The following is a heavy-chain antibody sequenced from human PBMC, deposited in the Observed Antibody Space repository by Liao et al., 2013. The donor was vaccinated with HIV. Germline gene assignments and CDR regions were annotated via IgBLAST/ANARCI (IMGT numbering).Heavy chain of an antibody. CDR3: ARVYSGTFEYYYHYYMDV. V-gene: IGHV4-4*07. CDR1: GGSISSYY. CDR2: MYSSGST. J-gene: IGHJ6*03. D-gene: IGHD1-26*01. Sequence: QVQLQESGPGLVKPSETLSLTCTVSGGSISSYYWSWIRQPAGKGLEWIGRMYSSGSTNYNPSLRSRVTMSLDTSENQISLKLSSLTAADTAVYYCARVYSGTFEYYYHYYMDVWGKGTTVTVSS.